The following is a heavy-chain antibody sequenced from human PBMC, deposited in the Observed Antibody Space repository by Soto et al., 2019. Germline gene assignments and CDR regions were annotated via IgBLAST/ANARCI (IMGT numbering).Heavy chain of an antibody. CDR2: VSPDGRTA. CDR3: ADSWLTTSY. J-gene: IGHJ4*02. D-gene: IGHD3-10*01. V-gene: IGHV3-74*01. CDR1: GFTFGNYW. Sequence: VWSLRLSCAVSGFTFGNYWMHWVRQAPGKGLVWVSRVSPDGRTATYADSVKGRFTISRDNAKSTLYLQMNSLRAEDTAVYYCADSWLTTSYWGRGTLVTVSS.